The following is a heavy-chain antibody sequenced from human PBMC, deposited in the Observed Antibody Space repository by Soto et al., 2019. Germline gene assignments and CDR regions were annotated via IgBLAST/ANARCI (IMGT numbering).Heavy chain of an antibody. D-gene: IGHD3-3*01. Sequence: QVQLVESGGGVVQPGRSLRLSCAASGFTFSSYPMHWVRQAPGKGLEWLAVISSDGTNKNYADSVKGRFTISRDNSANTLFLQVNSLTSEDSAVYFCARNYDEDYWGQGTLVTVSS. CDR2: ISSDGTNK. V-gene: IGHV3-30-3*01. CDR3: ARNYDEDY. CDR1: GFTFSSYP. J-gene: IGHJ4*02.